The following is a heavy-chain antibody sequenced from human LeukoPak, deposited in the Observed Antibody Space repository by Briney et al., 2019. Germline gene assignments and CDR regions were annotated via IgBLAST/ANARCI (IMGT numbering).Heavy chain of an antibody. CDR3: ARGNDYYTTY. V-gene: IGHV3-30-3*01. D-gene: IGHD3-3*01. Sequence: GGSLRLSCVTSGFTFASYAMHWVRQAPGKGLEWTAGISYDGYDKYHANSVKGRFTISRDSPKNTLYLQMNSLGTDDTAVYYCARGNDYYTTYWGQGILVTVSS. CDR1: GFTFASYA. CDR2: ISYDGYDK. J-gene: IGHJ4*02.